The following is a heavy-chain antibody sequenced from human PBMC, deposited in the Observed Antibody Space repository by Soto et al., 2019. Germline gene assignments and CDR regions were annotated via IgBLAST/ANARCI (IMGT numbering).Heavy chain of an antibody. V-gene: IGHV1-69*13. Sequence: SVKVSCKASGGTFSSYAISWVRQAPGQGLEWMGGIIPIFGTANYAQKFQGKVTITADESTSTAYMELSSLRSEDTAVYYCARGTVVGTAIRRYYYGMDVWGQGTTVTVSS. CDR3: ARGTVVGTAIRRYYYGMDV. J-gene: IGHJ6*02. CDR1: GGTFSSYA. CDR2: IIPIFGTA. D-gene: IGHD2-21*02.